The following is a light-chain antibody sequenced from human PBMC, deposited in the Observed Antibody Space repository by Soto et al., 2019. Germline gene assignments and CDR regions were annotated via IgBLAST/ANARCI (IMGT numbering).Light chain of an antibody. CDR3: QQRNNSPWT. J-gene: IGKJ1*01. CDR2: DAS. CDR1: QSVNSY. V-gene: IGKV3-11*01. Sequence: EIVLTQSPATLSLSPGERATLSCRASQSVNSYSAWYQQKPGQDPRLLIYDASHSATAIPARCSGSGSGTDSTHTIPSLQPQGLAFYCGQQRNNSPWTLAQGTNVEI.